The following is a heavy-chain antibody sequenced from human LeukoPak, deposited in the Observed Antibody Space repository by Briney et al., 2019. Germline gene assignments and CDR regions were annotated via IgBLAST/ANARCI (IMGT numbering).Heavy chain of an antibody. V-gene: IGHV1-2*03. Sequence: GASVKVSCKASGYTFTGYYMHWVQQAPGQGLEWMGWINPNSDITNYAQKFQGGVTMTSDTSITTAYMELSRLRSDDTAVYYCARGGRGFYDSSVSLDYWGQGTLVTVSS. D-gene: IGHD3-22*01. CDR2: INPNSDIT. CDR1: GYTFTGYY. J-gene: IGHJ4*02. CDR3: ARGGRGFYDSSVSLDY.